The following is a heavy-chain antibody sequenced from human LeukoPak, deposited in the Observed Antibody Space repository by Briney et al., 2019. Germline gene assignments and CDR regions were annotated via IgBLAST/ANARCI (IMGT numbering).Heavy chain of an antibody. CDR1: GYSISSGYY. CDR3: ARDSSSRLLWFGELPLYYYYGMDV. J-gene: IGHJ6*04. D-gene: IGHD3-10*01. Sequence: SETLSLTCAVSGYSISSGYYWGWIRQLPGKGLEWIGSIYHSGSTYYNPSLKSRVTISVDTSKNQFSLKLSSVTAADTAVYYCARDSSSRLLWFGELPLYYYYGMDVWGKGTTVTVSS. V-gene: IGHV4-38-2*02. CDR2: IYHSGST.